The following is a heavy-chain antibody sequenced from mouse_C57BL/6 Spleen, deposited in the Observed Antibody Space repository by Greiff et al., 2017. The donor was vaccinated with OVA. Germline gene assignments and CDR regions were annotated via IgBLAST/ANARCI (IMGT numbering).Heavy chain of an antibody. D-gene: IGHD2-3*01. J-gene: IGHJ4*01. CDR2: IDPNSGGT. CDR3: ARYDGYFRGYAMDY. Sequence: QVQLQQPGAELVKPGASVKLSCKASGYTFTSYWMHWVKQRPGRGLEWIGRIDPNSGGTKYNEKFKSKATLTVDKPSSTAYMQLSSLTFEDSAVYYCARYDGYFRGYAMDYWGQGTSVTVSS. CDR1: GYTFTSYW. V-gene: IGHV1-72*01.